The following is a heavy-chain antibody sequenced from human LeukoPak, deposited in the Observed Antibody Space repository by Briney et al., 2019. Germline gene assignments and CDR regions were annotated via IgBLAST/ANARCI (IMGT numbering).Heavy chain of an antibody. V-gene: IGHV3-23*01. CDR3: AKSYDFWSGSSDY. CDR1: GFTFSSYA. D-gene: IGHD3-3*01. Sequence: GGSLRLSCAASGFTFSSYAMSWVRQAPGKGLEWVSAISGSGGSTYYADSAKGRFTISRDNSKNTLYMQMNSLRAEDTAVYYCAKSYDFWSGSSDYWGQGTLVTVSS. J-gene: IGHJ4*02. CDR2: ISGSGGST.